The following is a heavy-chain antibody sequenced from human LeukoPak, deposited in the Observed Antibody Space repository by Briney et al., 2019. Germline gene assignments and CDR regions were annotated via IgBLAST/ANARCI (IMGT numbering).Heavy chain of an antibody. Sequence: ASVKVSCKASGYTFTGYYMHWVRQAPGQGLEWMGWINPNSGDTNYPQKFQGWVTMTRDTSISTAYMELRRLRSDDTAVYYCARGDIIVVPPADDAFDIWGQGTMVTVSS. D-gene: IGHD2-2*01. CDR1: GYTFTGYY. CDR2: INPNSGDT. CDR3: ARGDIIVVPPADDAFDI. J-gene: IGHJ3*02. V-gene: IGHV1-2*04.